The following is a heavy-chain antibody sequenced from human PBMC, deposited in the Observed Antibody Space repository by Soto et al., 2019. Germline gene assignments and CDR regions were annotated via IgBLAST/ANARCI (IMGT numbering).Heavy chain of an antibody. Sequence: QVQLVESGGGVVQPGRSLRLSCAASGFTFSSYAMHGVRQAPGKGLEWVAVVSYDGNNTYYADSVKGRFTISRDNSKNALYLQMNSLRAEDTAVYYCARAGCDGGSCYTLVGLRYGMDVWGQGTTVTVSS. J-gene: IGHJ6*02. D-gene: IGHD2-15*01. V-gene: IGHV3-30-3*01. CDR2: VSYDGNNT. CDR3: ARAGCDGGSCYTLVGLRYGMDV. CDR1: GFTFSSYA.